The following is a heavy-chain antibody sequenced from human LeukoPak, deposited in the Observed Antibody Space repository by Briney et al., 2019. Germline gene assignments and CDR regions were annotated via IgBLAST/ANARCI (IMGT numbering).Heavy chain of an antibody. D-gene: IGHD3-22*01. V-gene: IGHV3-20*01. CDR2: INWNGGST. J-gene: IGHJ4*02. Sequence: PGGSLRLSCAASGFTFDDYGMSWVRQAPGKGLEWVSGINWNGGSTGYADSVKGRFTISRDNAKNSLYLQMDSLRAEDTALYHCARGDPYYDSSGYSPWGQGTLVTVSS. CDR1: GFTFDDYG. CDR3: ARGDPYYDSSGYSP.